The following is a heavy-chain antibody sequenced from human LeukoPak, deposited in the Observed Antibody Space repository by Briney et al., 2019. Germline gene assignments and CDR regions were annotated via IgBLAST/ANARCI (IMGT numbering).Heavy chain of an antibody. Sequence: GRSLRLSCAASGFTFSGYGMHWVRQTPGKGLEWVAVISHDGSNKYYADSVKGRFTISRDNSKNTLYLQMNSLRAEDTAMYYCAXXXSGLTXXXXQWGXXXXVTX. CDR3: AXXXSGLTXXXXQ. J-gene: IGHJ1*01. V-gene: IGHV3-30*18. CDR1: GFTFSGYG. CDR2: ISHDGSNK. D-gene: IGHD5-12*01.